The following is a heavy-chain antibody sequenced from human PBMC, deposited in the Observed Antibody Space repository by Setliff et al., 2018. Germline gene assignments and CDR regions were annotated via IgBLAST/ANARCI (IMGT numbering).Heavy chain of an antibody. Sequence: GGSLRLSCTGSGFNFANYAMSWVRLAPGKGLEWVSTIIYSGGSTYYADSVKGRFTISRDNSKNTLYLQMSSLRAEDTAVYYCARLVMRGTIDFFDNWGQGTLVTVSS. CDR3: ARLVMRGTIDFFDN. V-gene: IGHV3-23*01. D-gene: IGHD1-7*01. CDR2: IIYSGGST. J-gene: IGHJ4*02. CDR1: GFNFANYA.